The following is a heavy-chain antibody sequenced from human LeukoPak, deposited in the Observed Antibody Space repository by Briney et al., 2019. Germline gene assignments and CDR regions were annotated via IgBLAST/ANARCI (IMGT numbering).Heavy chain of an antibody. J-gene: IGHJ4*02. CDR2: IKQDGSEK. Sequence: GGSPRLSCAASGFTFSSYWMSWVRQAPGKGLEWVANIKQDGSEKYYVDSVKGRFTTSRDNAKNSLYLQMNSLRAEDTAVYYCARAPGFWHYYFDYWGQGTLVTVSS. D-gene: IGHD3-3*01. CDR3: ARAPGFWHYYFDY. V-gene: IGHV3-7*01. CDR1: GFTFSSYW.